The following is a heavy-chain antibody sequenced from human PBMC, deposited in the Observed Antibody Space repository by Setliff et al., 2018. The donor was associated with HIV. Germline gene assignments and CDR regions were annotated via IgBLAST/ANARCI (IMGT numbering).Heavy chain of an antibody. CDR3: ASGRGISGSGALEAYDI. J-gene: IGHJ3*02. Sequence: ASVKVSCKASGGTLSSYAISWVRQAPGQGLEWMGGIIPIFGTSNFAQKFQGRVTITADESTGTAYMELSRLTSGDTAVYYCASGRGISGSGALEAYDIWGQGTMVTVSS. D-gene: IGHD3-10*01. V-gene: IGHV1-69*13. CDR1: GGTLSSYA. CDR2: IIPIFGTS.